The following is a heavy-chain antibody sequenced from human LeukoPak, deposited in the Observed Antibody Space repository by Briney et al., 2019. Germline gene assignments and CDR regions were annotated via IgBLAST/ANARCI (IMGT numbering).Heavy chain of an antibody. J-gene: IGHJ4*02. V-gene: IGHV4-59*01. CDR2: IYYSGST. CDR1: GGSISSYY. D-gene: IGHD3-22*01. CDR3: ARLHIPYYYDSSGYYYFDY. Sequence: TSETLSLTCTVSGGSISSYYWSWIRQPPGKGLERIGYIYYSGSTNYNPSPKSRVTISVDTSKTQFSLKLSSVTAADTAVYYCARLHIPYYYDSSGYYYFDYWGQGTLVTVSS.